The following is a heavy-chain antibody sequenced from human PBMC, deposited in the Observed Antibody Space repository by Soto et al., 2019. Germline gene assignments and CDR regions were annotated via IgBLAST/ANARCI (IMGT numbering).Heavy chain of an antibody. V-gene: IGHV3-11*06. D-gene: IGHD5-18*01. CDR3: ARGGVDTAMAHDH. CDR2: ISPKSTYT. CDR1: GFPVSDYY. J-gene: IGHJ4*02. Sequence: GGSLRLSCATSGFPVSDYYMSWIRQAPGKGLEWLSHISPKSTYTNYADSVKGRFTISRDNTKSSLFLQMNSLRVEDTAVYHCARGGVDTAMAHDHWGQGTLVTVSS.